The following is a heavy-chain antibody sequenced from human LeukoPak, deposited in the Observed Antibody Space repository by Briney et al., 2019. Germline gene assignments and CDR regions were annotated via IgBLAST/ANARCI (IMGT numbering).Heavy chain of an antibody. J-gene: IGHJ5*02. V-gene: IGHV4-59*01. CDR1: GGSISSYY. CDR2: IYYTGST. D-gene: IGHD6-13*01. CDR3: ARRPHSSSWSWFDP. Sequence: SETLSLTCTVSGGSISSYYWSWIRQPPGKGLEWIGYIYYTGSTNYNPSLKSRVTISVDTSKNQFSLRLSSVTAADTAVYYCARRPHSSSWSWFDPWGQGTLVTVSS.